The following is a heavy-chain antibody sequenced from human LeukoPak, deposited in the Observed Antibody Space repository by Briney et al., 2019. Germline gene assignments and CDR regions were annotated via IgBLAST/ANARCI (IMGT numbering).Heavy chain of an antibody. CDR1: GFTFSSYA. D-gene: IGHD3-22*01. V-gene: IGHV3-23*01. CDR3: AKDKYYYDSSGYYLISCYFDY. CDR2: ISGSGGST. Sequence: PGGSLRLSCAASGFTFSSYAMSWVRQAPGKGLEWVSAISGSGGSTYYADSVKGRFTISRDNSKNTLYLQMNSLRAEDTAVYYCAKDKYYYDSSGYYLISCYFDYWGQGTLVTVSS. J-gene: IGHJ4*02.